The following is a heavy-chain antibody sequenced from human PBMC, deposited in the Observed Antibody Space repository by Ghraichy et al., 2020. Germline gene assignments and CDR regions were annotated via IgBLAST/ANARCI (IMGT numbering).Heavy chain of an antibody. J-gene: IGHJ4*02. CDR2: INDVAKER. D-gene: IGHD4-17*01. CDR3: ARDPSYGALDY. V-gene: IGHV3-7*03. Sequence: GGSLRLSCAASGFDFKKYWMTWVRQAPGKGLEWVANINDVAKERYYVDSVKGRFSISRDNDRYTLILQMNNLRVDDTAVYYCARDPSYGALDYWRQGTLVTVSS. CDR1: GFDFKKYW.